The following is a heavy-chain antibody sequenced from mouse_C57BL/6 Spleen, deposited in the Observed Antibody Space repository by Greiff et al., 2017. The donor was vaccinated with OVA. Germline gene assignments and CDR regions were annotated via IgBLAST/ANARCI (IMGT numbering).Heavy chain of an antibody. Sequence: VQLQQSGPELVKPGASVKISCKASGYSFTDYNMNWVKQSNGKSLEWIGVINSNYGTTSYNQKFKGKATLTVDQSSRTAYMQLNSRTSDDSAVYYCARSYCYGSSIYWYIDVWGTGTTVTVAS. CDR2: INSNYGTT. J-gene: IGHJ1*03. D-gene: IGHD1-1*01. CDR1: GYSFTDYN. V-gene: IGHV1-39*01. CDR3: ARSYCYGSSIYWYIDV.